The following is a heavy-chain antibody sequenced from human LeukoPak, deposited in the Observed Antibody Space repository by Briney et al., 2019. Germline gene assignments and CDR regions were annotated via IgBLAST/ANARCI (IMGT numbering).Heavy chain of an antibody. Sequence: GESLNISCKGSGYTFTRFWIGWVRQMPGKGLEWMGIIYPGDSNTRYSPSFQGQVTFSVDRSITTTYLQWGTLKASDTAIYYCARHGYYDSGRGFDYWGQGTLVTVSS. CDR1: GYTFTRFW. CDR3: ARHGYYDSGRGFDY. J-gene: IGHJ4*02. V-gene: IGHV5-51*01. D-gene: IGHD3-10*01. CDR2: IYPGDSNT.